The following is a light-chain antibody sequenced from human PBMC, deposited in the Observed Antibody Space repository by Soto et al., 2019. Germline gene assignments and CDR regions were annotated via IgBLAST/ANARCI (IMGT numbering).Light chain of an antibody. J-gene: IGLJ2*01. CDR3: SSYTSSSTLVV. Sequence: QSVLTQPASVSGSPGQSITISCTGTSSDVGGYNYVSWYQQHPVKAPKLMIFEVSNRPSGVSIRFSGSKSGNTASLTISGLQAEDEADYYCSSYTSSSTLVVFGGGTKLTVL. V-gene: IGLV2-14*01. CDR2: EVS. CDR1: SSDVGGYNY.